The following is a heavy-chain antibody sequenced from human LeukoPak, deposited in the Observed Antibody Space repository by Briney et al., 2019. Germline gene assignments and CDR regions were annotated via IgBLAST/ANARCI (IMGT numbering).Heavy chain of an antibody. D-gene: IGHD6-25*01. CDR2: IYHSWNT. V-gene: IGHV4-39*01. Sequence: SETLSLTCTVSGDSLISSNYFWGWIRQPPGKGLEWVGNIYHSWNTFYNPSFKSRVTISADTSKNQFSLKPTFVTVADTAVYYCARQLYSSATVWGQGTTVIVSS. CDR1: GDSLISSNYF. CDR3: ARQLYSSATV. J-gene: IGHJ6*02.